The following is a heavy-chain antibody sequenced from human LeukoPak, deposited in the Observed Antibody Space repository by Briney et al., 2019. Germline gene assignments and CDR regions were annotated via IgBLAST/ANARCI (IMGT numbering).Heavy chain of an antibody. J-gene: IGHJ5*01. CDR2: AYYRSKWNN. CDR3: ARLVGASWFDS. D-gene: IGHD1-26*01. CDR1: GDSVSTNSAT. V-gene: IGHV6-1*01. Sequence: SQTLSLTCAISGDSVSTNSATWTWLRQSPSRGLEWLGRAYYRSKWNNDYAVSMKSRITINPDTSKNQFSLQLNSVTPEDTAVYYCARLVGASWFDSWGQGTLVTVSS.